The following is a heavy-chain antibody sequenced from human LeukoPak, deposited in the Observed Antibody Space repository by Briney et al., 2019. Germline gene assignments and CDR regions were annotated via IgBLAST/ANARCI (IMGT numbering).Heavy chain of an antibody. D-gene: IGHD2-15*01. CDR1: GAPVNNHH. V-gene: IGHV4-4*07. Sequence: PSETLSLTCSVSGAPVNNHHWGWIRRPAGKGLEWIGRITASGSTNYTPSLRSRVTISVDKSKNQLFLRLASVTAEDTAVYYCARDKVVVAASGKSYFDYWGQRPLVAVSS. CDR2: ITASGST. CDR3: ARDKVVVAASGKSYFDY. J-gene: IGHJ4*02.